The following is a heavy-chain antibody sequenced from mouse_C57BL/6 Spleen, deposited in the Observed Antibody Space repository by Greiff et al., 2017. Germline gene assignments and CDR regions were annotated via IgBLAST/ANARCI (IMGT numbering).Heavy chain of an antibody. CDR2: ISNLAYSI. V-gene: IGHV5-15*01. D-gene: IGHD4-1*02. CDR3: ARSTGSDWYFDV. Sequence: DVKLVESGGGLVQPGGSLKLSCAASGFTFSDYGMAWVRQAPRKGPEWVAFISNLAYSIYYADTVTGRFTISRENAKNTLYLEMSSLRSEDTAMYYCARSTGSDWYFDVWGTGTTVTVSS. J-gene: IGHJ1*03. CDR1: GFTFSDYG.